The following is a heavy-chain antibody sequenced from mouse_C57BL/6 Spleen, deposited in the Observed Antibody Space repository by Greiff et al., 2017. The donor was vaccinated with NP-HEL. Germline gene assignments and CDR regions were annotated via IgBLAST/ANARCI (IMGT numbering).Heavy chain of an antibody. V-gene: IGHV5-6*01. CDR3: ARQELGLFAY. CDR2: ISSGGSYT. Sequence: EVHLVEPGGDLVKPGASLKLSCAASGFTFSSYGMPWVRLTPDKRLEWVATISSGGSYTYYPDSVKGRFTLSRDKAKTTLYLQMSSLKSEDTAMYYCARQELGLFAYWGQGTLVTVSA. CDR1: GFTFSSYG. J-gene: IGHJ3*01. D-gene: IGHD4-1*01.